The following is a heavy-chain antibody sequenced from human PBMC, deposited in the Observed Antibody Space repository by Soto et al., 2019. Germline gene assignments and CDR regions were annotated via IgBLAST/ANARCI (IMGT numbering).Heavy chain of an antibody. J-gene: IGHJ5*02. V-gene: IGHV4-34*01. CDR2: INHSGST. CDR1: GGSFCGYY. CDR3: VRRGRTSNGDWFDL. D-gene: IGHD3-3*02. Sequence: PSETLSLTCAVCGGSFCGYYWSWIRQPPGKGLEWIGEINHSGSTNYNPSLKSRVTISVDTSKNQFSLKLSSVTAADTAVYFCVRRGRTSNGDWFDLWGQGILVTVS.